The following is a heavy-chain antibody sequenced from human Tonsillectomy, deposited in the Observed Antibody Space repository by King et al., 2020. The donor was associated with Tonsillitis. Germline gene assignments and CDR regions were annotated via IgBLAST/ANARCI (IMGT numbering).Heavy chain of an antibody. J-gene: IGHJ4*02. CDR1: GGSIISYY. CDR3: ARHGVSVAGTGFNDY. Sequence: VQLQESGPGLVKASETLSLTCSVSGGSIISYYWGWIRQPPGQGLEWIGFIHSSGTINYNPSLKSRLTLSVDTSNKQISLSLTSVTATDTAVYYCARHGVSVAGTGFNDYWGQGTLVTVSS. CDR2: IHSSGTI. D-gene: IGHD6-19*01. V-gene: IGHV4-59*08.